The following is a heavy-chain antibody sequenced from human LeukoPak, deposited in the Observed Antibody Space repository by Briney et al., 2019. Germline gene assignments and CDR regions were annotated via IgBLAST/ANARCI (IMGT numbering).Heavy chain of an antibody. J-gene: IGHJ3*02. CDR1: GFTFSGYA. D-gene: IGHD1-1*01. V-gene: IGHV3-23*01. Sequence: GGSLRLSCAASGFTFSGYAMSWVRQAPGKGLEWVSAISGSGGSTYYADSVKGRFTISRDNSKNTLYLQMNSLRAEDTAVYYCAKWENENDAFDIWGQGTMVTVSS. CDR2: ISGSGGST. CDR3: AKWENENDAFDI.